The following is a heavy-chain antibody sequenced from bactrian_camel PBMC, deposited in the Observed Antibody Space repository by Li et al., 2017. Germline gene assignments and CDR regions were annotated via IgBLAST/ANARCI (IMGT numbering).Heavy chain of an antibody. D-gene: IGHD6*01. CDR2: IDPDGGP. V-gene: IGHV3S53*01. J-gene: IGHJ4*01. CDR1: GYSSSLYC. Sequence: HVQLVESGGGSVQAGGSLRLSCAASGYSSSLYCMGWFRQAPGKEREGVAAIDPDGGPTYAESLKGRVAVSRESTAIHLQMNSLEPEDTAMYYCAAAPFRCRLDGIGYTYWGQGTQVTVS. CDR3: AAAPFRCRLDGIGYTY.